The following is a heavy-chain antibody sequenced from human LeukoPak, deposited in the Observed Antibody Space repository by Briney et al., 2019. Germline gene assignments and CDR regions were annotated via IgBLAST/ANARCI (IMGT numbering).Heavy chain of an antibody. CDR2: IPAGGDTT. CDR1: GFTFSNYA. CDR3: AKGWPIAGDIKDSFTL. J-gene: IGHJ1*01. Sequence: GGSLRLSCGAPGFTFSNYAMNWVRRTPERGQERDPAIPAGGDTTYYADSVRDRFTISGDNFRSTLTLEMSTLKYPATAVYYCAKGWPIAGDIKDSFTLWGQGTLVTVSS. D-gene: IGHD3/OR15-3a*01. V-gene: IGHV3-23*01.